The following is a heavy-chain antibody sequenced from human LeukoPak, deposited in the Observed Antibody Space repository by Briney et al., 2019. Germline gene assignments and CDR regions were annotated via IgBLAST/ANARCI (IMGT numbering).Heavy chain of an antibody. V-gene: IGHV1-69*04. CDR3: ARPSEVATAILGAFDI. D-gene: IGHD2-21*02. Sequence: SVKVSCKASGGTFSSYAISWVRQAPGQGLEWMGRIIPILGIANYAQKFRGRVTITADKSTSTAYMELSSLRSEDTAVYYCARPSEVATAILGAFDIWGPGTMVTVSS. CDR2: IIPILGIA. CDR1: GGTFSSYA. J-gene: IGHJ3*02.